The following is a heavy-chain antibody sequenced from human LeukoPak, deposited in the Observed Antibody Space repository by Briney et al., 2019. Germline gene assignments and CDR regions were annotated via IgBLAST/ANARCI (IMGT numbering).Heavy chain of an antibody. V-gene: IGHV3-30*02. CDR3: AKDGEQWLARVGYYYYVDV. J-gene: IGHJ6*03. D-gene: IGHD6-19*01. Sequence: GGSLRLSCAASGFIFSTYGMHWVRQAPGKGLEWVALIRYDGTSRYYADSVKGRFTISRDNSKNTLYLQMNSLRAEDTAVYYCAKDGEQWLARVGYYYYVDVWGKGTTVTISS. CDR1: GFIFSTYG. CDR2: IRYDGTSR.